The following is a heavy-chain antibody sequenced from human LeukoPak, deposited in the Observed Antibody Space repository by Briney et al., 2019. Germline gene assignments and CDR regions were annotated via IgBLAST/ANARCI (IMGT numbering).Heavy chain of an antibody. CDR1: GGTFSSYA. D-gene: IGHD4-11*01. Sequence: SVKVSCKASGGTFSSYAISWVRQAPGQGLEWMGGIIPIFGTANYAQKFQGRVTITTDESTSTAYMELSSLRSEDTAVYYCARNSMSTVTARWYFDLWGRGTLVTVSS. CDR3: ARNSMSTVTARWYFDL. J-gene: IGHJ2*01. CDR2: IIPIFGTA. V-gene: IGHV1-69*05.